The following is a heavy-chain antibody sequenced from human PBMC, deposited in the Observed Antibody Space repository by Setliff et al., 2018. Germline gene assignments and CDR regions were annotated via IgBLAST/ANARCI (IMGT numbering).Heavy chain of an antibody. CDR2: VFTATDDT. CDR3: NTLYLQMNSLRAEDTAVYYCANWPGTPTMTTFFGPLDY. V-gene: IGHV1-2*05. J-gene: IGHJ4*02. CDR1: GYSFTKYF. Sequence: ASVKVSCKTSGYSFTKYFLHWVRQAPGQGLEWMGRVFTATDDTQFRTEFQGRVSVTRDTSMSTYYIDAVRGRFTISRDNSRNTLYLQMNSLRAEDTAVYYCANWPGTPTMTTFFGPLDYWGQGTLVTVSS. D-gene: IGHD3-10*01.